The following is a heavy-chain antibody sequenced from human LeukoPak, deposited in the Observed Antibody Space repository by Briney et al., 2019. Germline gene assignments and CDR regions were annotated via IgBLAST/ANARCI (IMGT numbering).Heavy chain of an antibody. V-gene: IGHV3-33*01. CDR3: ARVAPRAFYYYGMDV. CDR2: IWYDGSNK. J-gene: IGHJ6*02. Sequence: GRSLRLSCAASGFTFSSYGMHWVRQAPGKGLEWVAVIWYDGSNKYYADSVKGRFTISRDNAKNSLYLQMNSLRAEDTAVYYCARVAPRAFYYYGMDVWGQGTTVTVSS. CDR1: GFTFSSYG.